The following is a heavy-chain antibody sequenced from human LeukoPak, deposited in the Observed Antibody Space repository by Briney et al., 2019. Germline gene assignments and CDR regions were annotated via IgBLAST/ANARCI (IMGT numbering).Heavy chain of an antibody. J-gene: IGHJ4*02. V-gene: IGHV3-7*03. CDR3: ATASPYCSGDYCRLRFDY. D-gene: IGHD3-22*01. CDR2: INEDGSER. CDR1: GFTFSNAW. Sequence: GGSLRLSCAASGFTFSNAWMNWVRQAPGKGLEWVATINEDGSERYYMDSMKGRFTISRDNGDNSLYLQMNSLRAEDTAVYYCATASPYCSGDYCRLRFDYWGQGTLVTVSS.